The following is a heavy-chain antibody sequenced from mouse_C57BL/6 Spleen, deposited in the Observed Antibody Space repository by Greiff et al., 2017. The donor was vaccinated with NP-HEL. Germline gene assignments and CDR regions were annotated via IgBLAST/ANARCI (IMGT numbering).Heavy chain of an antibody. D-gene: IGHD2-5*01. V-gene: IGHV1-81*01. CDR1: GYTFTSYG. Sequence: QVQLQQSGAELARPGASVKLSCKASGYTFTSYGISWVKQRTGQGLEWIGEIYPRSCNTYYNEKFKGKATLTADKSSSTAYMELRSLTSEDSAVYFCARAESYYSNYGWYFDVWGTGTTVTVSS. CDR2: IYPRSCNT. J-gene: IGHJ1*03. CDR3: ARAESYYSNYGWYFDV.